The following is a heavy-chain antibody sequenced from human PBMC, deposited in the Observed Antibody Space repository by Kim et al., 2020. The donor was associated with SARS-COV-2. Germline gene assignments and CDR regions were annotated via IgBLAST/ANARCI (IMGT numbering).Heavy chain of an antibody. D-gene: IGHD2-15*01. Sequence: VKGRFTISRDDSKNTLYLQMNSLKTEDTAVYYCTTDWYIVVVVAATPIDYWGQGTLVTVSS. CDR3: TTDWYIVVVVAATPIDY. V-gene: IGHV3-15*01. J-gene: IGHJ4*02.